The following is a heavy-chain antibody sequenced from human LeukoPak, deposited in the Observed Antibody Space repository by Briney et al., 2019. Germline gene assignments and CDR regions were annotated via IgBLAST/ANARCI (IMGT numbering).Heavy chain of an antibody. CDR1: GFTFSSYW. CDR3: ARTPEQWLGYYFDY. J-gene: IGHJ4*02. CDR2: IKQDGSEK. Sequence: PGGSLRLSCAASGFTFSSYWMSWVRQAPGKGLEWVANIKQDGSEKYYVDSVKGRFTISRDNAKNSLYLQMNSLRAEVTAVYYCARTPEQWLGYYFDYWGQGTLVTVSS. V-gene: IGHV3-7*01. D-gene: IGHD6-19*01.